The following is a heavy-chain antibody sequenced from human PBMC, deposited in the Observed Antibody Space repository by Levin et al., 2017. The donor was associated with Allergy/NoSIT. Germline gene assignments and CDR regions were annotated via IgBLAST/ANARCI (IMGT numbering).Heavy chain of an antibody. CDR3: ARDCTNGVCPFDY. D-gene: IGHD2-8*01. CDR2: INPSDGST. V-gene: IGHV1-46*01. J-gene: IGHJ4*02. Sequence: ASVKVSCRASGDTFTNYYMHWVRHAPGQGLEWMGVINPSDGSTSYAQKFQGRVTLTRDTSTSTVYMELSSLRSEDTAVYYCARDCTNGVCPFDYWGQGALVTVSS. CDR1: GDTFTNYY.